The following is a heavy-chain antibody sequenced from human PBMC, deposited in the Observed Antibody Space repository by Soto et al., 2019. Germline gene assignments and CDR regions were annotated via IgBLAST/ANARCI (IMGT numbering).Heavy chain of an antibody. D-gene: IGHD5-18*01. Sequence: GESLKISCKASGYSFITHLIAWVRQMPGKGLEWMGIIYPGDSDTRYSPSFQGQVIISADKSISTAYLQWGNLKASDTAMYYCARHRGHTAIHAFDIWGQGTMVTV. CDR3: ARHRGHTAIHAFDI. CDR2: IYPGDSDT. V-gene: IGHV5-51*01. J-gene: IGHJ3*02. CDR1: GYSFITHL.